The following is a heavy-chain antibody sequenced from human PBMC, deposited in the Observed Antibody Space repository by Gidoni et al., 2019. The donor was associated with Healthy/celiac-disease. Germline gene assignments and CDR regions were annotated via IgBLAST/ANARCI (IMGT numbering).Heavy chain of an antibody. V-gene: IGHV3-30-3*01. Sequence: QVQLVESGGGVVKPGRSLRLSMAASGFTFSSYAMHWVRQAPGKGLEWVAVISYDGSNKYYAYSVKGRFTISRDNSKNTLYLQMNSLRAEDTAVYYCASQYSGYEDAFDIWGQGTMVTVSS. J-gene: IGHJ3*02. D-gene: IGHD5-12*01. CDR2: ISYDGSNK. CDR3: ASQYSGYEDAFDI. CDR1: GFTFSSYA.